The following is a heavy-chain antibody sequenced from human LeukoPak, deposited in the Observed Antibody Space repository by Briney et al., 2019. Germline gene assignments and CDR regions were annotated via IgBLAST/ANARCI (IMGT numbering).Heavy chain of an antibody. CDR1: GFTFSSSW. D-gene: IGHD6-13*01. CDR3: ARDGTAAGLYFDL. Sequence: PGGSLRLSCAVPGFTFSSSWMNWVRQAPGKGLEWVASIRQDGGEKSYVGSVKGRFTISRDNTKNSLYLQINSLRAEDTAVYYCARDGTAAGLYFDLWGQGTLVTVSS. V-gene: IGHV3-7*01. CDR2: IRQDGGEK. J-gene: IGHJ4*01.